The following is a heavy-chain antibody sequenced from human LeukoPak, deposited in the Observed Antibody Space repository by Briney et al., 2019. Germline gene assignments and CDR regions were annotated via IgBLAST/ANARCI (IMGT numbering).Heavy chain of an antibody. Sequence: SVKVSCKASGGTFSSYAISWVRQAPGQGLEWMRRIIPILGIANYAQKFQGRVTITADKSTSTAYMELSSLRSEDTAVYYCARDDIEATTYGMDVWGQGTTVTVSS. CDR2: IIPILGIA. CDR3: ARDDIEATTYGMDV. D-gene: IGHD5-12*01. V-gene: IGHV1-69*04. J-gene: IGHJ6*02. CDR1: GGTFSSYA.